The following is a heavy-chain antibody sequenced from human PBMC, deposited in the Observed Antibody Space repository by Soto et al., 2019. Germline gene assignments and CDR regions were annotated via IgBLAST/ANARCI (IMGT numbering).Heavy chain of an antibody. Sequence: SCAASGGTVSSGSYYWSWVRPAPGQGCEWMGGIIPIYGTANYAQKFQGRVTITADETTSTAFIELSSRRSEDTAVYYCARNTRRVVSLPGRAFDIWGQGTMVTVSS. D-gene: IGHD3-3*01. CDR1: GGTVSSGS. V-gene: IGHV1-69*01. CDR3: ARNTRRVVSLPGRAFDI. CDR2: IIPIYGTA. J-gene: IGHJ3*02.